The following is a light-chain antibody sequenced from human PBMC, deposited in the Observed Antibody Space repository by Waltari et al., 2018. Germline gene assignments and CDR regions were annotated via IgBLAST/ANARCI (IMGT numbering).Light chain of an antibody. J-gene: IGKJ4*01. CDR1: QSVLYSSNNKNY. V-gene: IGKV4-1*01. CDR3: QQYYSTLLT. CDR2: GAS. Sequence: DIVMTQSPDSLAVSLGERATINCKSSQSVLYSSNNKNYLAWYQQKPGHPPKLLIYGASTREAGVPDRFSGSGSGTDFTLTISSLQAEDVAVYYCQQYYSTLLTFGGGTKVEIK.